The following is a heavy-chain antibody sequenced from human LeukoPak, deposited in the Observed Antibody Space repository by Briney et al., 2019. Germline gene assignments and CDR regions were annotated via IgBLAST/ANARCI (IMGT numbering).Heavy chain of an antibody. D-gene: IGHD6-13*01. CDR1: GYTFTDYY. J-gene: IGHJ5*02. CDR2: INPQSGGT. V-gene: IGHV1-2*02. Sequence: GASVKVSCKASGYTFTDYYIQWVRQAPGQGPEWMGWINPQSGGTIYAQKFQGRVTMTRETSISTAYMELSRLKSDDTAVFYCARSSYWYDAWGQGTLATVSS. CDR3: ARSSYWYDA.